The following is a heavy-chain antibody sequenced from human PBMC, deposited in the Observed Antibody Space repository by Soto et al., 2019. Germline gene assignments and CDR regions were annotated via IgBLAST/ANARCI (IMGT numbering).Heavy chain of an antibody. CDR1: GFTFSSYA. CDR3: AKVNKDYYYGMDV. Sequence: GGSLRLSCAASGFTFSSYAMSWVRQAPGKGLEWVSAISGSGVSTYYADSVKGRFTISRDNSKNTLYLQMNSLRAEDTAVYYCAKVNKDYYYGMDVWGQGTTVTVSS. J-gene: IGHJ6*02. V-gene: IGHV3-23*01. CDR2: ISGSGVST.